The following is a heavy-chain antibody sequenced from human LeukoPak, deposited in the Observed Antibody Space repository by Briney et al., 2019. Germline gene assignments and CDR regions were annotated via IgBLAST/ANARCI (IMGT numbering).Heavy chain of an antibody. V-gene: IGHV3-9*01. J-gene: IGHJ4*02. D-gene: IGHD6-19*01. CDR1: GFTFDDYA. CDR3: AKVRPPRMGGWFDY. Sequence: PGGSLRLSCAASGFTFDDYAMPWVRQAPGKGLEWVSGIGWNSGGIVYADSVKGRFTISRDNSKNTLYLQMNSLRAEDTAVYYCAKVRPPRMGGWFDYWGQGTLVTVSS. CDR2: IGWNSGGI.